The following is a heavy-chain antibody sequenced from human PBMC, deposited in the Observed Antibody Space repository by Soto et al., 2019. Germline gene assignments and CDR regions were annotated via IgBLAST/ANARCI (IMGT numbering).Heavy chain of an antibody. CDR2: INQSGTT. CDR3: GRGVPMRLVVQGDAHDKYYFDA. D-gene: IGHD3-22*01. V-gene: IGHV4-34*01. J-gene: IGHJ4*02. Sequence: PAETLSLTCAVYGVSFSGYYWNWIRQSPGKGLEWIGEINQSGTTNYNPSLRSRYIITVDTSKNKFSLTLISMTAADAAADYCGRGVPMRLVVQGDAHDKYYFDAWGQGTLVTVSS. CDR1: GVSFSGYY.